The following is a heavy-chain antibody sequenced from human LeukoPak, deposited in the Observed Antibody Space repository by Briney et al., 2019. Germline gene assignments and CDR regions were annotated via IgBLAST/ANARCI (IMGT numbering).Heavy chain of an antibody. CDR3: ARYYDFWSGYYHGMDV. CDR1: GYTFTSYG. CDR2: ISAYNGNT. D-gene: IGHD3-3*01. V-gene: IGHV1-18*01. J-gene: IGHJ6*02. Sequence: ASVKVSCKASGYTFTSYGISWVRQAPGQGLEWMGWISAYNGNTNYAQKLQGRVTMTTDTSTSTAYMELRSLRSDDTAVYYCARYYDFWSGYYHGMDVWAKGPRSPSP.